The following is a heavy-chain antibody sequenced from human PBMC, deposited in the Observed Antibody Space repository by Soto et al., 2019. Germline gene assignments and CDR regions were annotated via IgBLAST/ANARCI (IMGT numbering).Heavy chain of an antibody. J-gene: IGHJ5*02. D-gene: IGHD3-10*01. V-gene: IGHV4-34*01. CDR1: GGSFSSYY. Sequence: PSETLSLTCAVYGGSFSSYYWSWIRQPPGKALEWIGEINHSGSSNYNPSLKSRVTISVDTSKNQFSLKLTSVTAADTAVYYCARCDYYGSGSSPTWGQGTLVTVSS. CDR2: INHSGSS. CDR3: ARCDYYGSGSSPT.